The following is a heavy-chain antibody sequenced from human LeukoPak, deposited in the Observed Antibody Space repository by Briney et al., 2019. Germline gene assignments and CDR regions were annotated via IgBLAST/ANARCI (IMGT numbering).Heavy chain of an antibody. CDR1: GYTFTGYY. CDR3: AAVVGATTALTLEFDY. J-gene: IGHJ4*02. V-gene: IGHV1-2*02. D-gene: IGHD1-26*01. Sequence: ASVEVSCKASGYTFTGYYMHWVRQAPGQGLEWMGWINPNSGGTNYAQKFQGRVTMTRDTSISTAYMELSRLRSDDTAVYYCAAVVGATTALTLEFDYWGQGTLVTVSS. CDR2: INPNSGGT.